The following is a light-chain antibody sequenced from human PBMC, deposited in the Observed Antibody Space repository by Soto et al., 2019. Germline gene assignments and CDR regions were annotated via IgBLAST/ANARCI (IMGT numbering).Light chain of an antibody. J-gene: IGLJ2*01. CDR1: SGSIASNY. CDR3: QSYDSSNSVV. Sequence: NFMLTQPHSVSESPGKTVTISCTRSSGSIASNYVQWYQQRPGSAPTTVISEDNQRPSGVPDRFSGSIDRSSNSASLTISGLKTEDEAYYYCQSYDSSNSVVFGGGTKLTVL. CDR2: EDN. V-gene: IGLV6-57*04.